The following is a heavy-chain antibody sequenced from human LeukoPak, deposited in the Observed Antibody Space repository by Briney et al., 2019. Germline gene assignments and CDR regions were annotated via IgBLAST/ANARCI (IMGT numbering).Heavy chain of an antibody. CDR2: ISSSGSTR. CDR3: AKDRGFGVFFQYYFHY. D-gene: IGHD3-10*01. Sequence: GGSLRLSCAASGFTFSSYEMNWVRQAPGKGLEWVSYISSSGSTRYYADSVKGRFTISRDNAKNSLYLQMNSLRAEDTAVYYCAKDRGFGVFFQYYFHYWGQGTLVTVSS. V-gene: IGHV3-48*03. J-gene: IGHJ4*02. CDR1: GFTFSSYE.